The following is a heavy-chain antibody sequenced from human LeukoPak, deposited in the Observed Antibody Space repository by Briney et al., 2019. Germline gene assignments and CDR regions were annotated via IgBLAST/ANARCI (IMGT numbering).Heavy chain of an antibody. CDR1: RFTVSSNY. J-gene: IGHJ4*02. CDR3: ARAVKATIFDY. D-gene: IGHD5-12*01. CDR2: IYSGGST. V-gene: IGHV3-53*01. Sequence: RGSLRLSCAPSRFTVSSNYMSWVRQAPGKGLEWVSVIYSGGSTYYADSVKGRFTISRDNPKNTLYLQMNSLRAEDTAVYYCARAVKATIFDYWGQGTLVTVSS.